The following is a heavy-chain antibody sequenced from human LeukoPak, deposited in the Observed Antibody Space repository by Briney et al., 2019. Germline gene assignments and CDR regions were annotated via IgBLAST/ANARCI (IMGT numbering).Heavy chain of an antibody. J-gene: IGHJ6*02. CDR3: AGIQLEGVYYYYGMDV. D-gene: IGHD5-18*01. CDR1: FVSINSGSYS. V-gene: IGHV4-39*07. Sequence: SETLSLTCAVSFVSINSGSYSWGWIRQPPGKGLEWIGSIYHSGSTNYNPSLKSRVTISVDTSKNQFSLKLSSVTAADTAVYYCAGIQLEGVYYYYGMDVWGQGTTVTVSS. CDR2: IYHSGST.